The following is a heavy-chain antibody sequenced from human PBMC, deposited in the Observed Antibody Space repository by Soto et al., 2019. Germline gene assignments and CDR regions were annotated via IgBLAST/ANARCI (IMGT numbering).Heavy chain of an antibody. CDR3: ARQKPKIRIAARKAGSYYFDY. J-gene: IGHJ4*02. Sequence: SETLSLTCTVSGGSISSSSYYWGWIRHPPGKGLGRIGSIYYSGSTYYNPSLKSRVTISVDTSKNQFSLKLSSVTAADTAVYYCARQKPKIRIAARKAGSYYFDYWGQGTLVTVSS. CDR1: GGSISSSSYY. D-gene: IGHD6-6*01. V-gene: IGHV4-39*01. CDR2: IYYSGST.